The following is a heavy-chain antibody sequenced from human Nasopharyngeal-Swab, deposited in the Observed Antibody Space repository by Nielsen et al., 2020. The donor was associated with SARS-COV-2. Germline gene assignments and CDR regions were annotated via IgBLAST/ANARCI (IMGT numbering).Heavy chain of an antibody. CDR1: GFTFDDYA. V-gene: IGHV3-9*01. D-gene: IGHD2-21*02. CDR3: ARTAAFCGDDCYSEYFQH. J-gene: IGHJ1*01. Sequence: LKISCAASGFTFDDYAMHWVRQAPGKGLEWVSGISWNSGSIGYADSVKGRFTISRDNAKNSLYLQMNNLRADDTAIYYCARTAAFCGDDCYSEYFQHWGQGTLVTVSS. CDR2: ISWNSGSI.